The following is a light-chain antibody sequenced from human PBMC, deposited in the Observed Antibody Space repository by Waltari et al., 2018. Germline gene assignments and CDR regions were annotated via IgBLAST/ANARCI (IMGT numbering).Light chain of an antibody. J-gene: IGKJ4*01. CDR2: DAS. V-gene: IGKV3-11*01. CDR1: QCVSSY. Sequence: EIVLTQSPATLSLSPGERATLSCRASQCVSSYLSWYQQKSGQAPRLRIYDASNRATGIPARFSGGGSVTDFTLTISSLEPEDCAVYYCQQRSDWLLTFGGGTKVEIK. CDR3: QQRSDWLLT.